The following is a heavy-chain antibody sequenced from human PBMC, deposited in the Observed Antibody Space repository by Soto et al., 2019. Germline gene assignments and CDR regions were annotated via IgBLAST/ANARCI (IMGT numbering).Heavy chain of an antibody. Sequence: EVQLLESGGGLVQPGGSLRLSCAASGFTFGSYAMSWVRQAPGKGLEWVSLISGTGDSSEYANSVKGRFTISRDYSKTTVFLQMTSLRAEDTAVSFFAKGNGNYGSGSFSYWGQGTLVTVAS. D-gene: IGHD3-10*01. J-gene: IGHJ4*02. CDR2: ISGTGDSS. CDR3: AKGNGNYGSGSFSY. CDR1: GFTFGSYA. V-gene: IGHV3-23*01.